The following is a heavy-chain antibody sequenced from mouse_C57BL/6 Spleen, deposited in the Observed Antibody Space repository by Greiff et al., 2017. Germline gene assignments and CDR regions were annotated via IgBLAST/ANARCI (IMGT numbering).Heavy chain of an antibody. CDR2: INPNNGGT. CDR3: ARWGSAFAY. D-gene: IGHD6-1*01. V-gene: IGHV1-18*01. Sequence: EVQLVESGPELVKPGASVKIPCKASGYTFTDYNMDWVKQSHGKSLEWIGDINPNNGGTIYNQKFKGKATLTVDKSSSTAYMELRSLTSEDTAVYYCARWGSAFAYWGQGTLVTVSA. J-gene: IGHJ3*01. CDR1: GYTFTDYN.